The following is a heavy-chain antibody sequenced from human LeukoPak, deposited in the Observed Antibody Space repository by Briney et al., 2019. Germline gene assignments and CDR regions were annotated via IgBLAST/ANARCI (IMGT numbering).Heavy chain of an antibody. CDR2: IYYSGST. J-gene: IGHJ4*02. V-gene: IGHV4-39*07. Sequence: PSETLSLTCSVSGGSISSSSYYWGWIRQPPEKGLEWIGSIYYSGSTYYNPSLKSRVTISVDTSKNQFSLKLSSVTAADTAVYYCAGGSRTMYYFDYWGQGTLVTVSS. D-gene: IGHD1/OR15-1a*01. CDR1: GGSISSSSYY. CDR3: AGGSRTMYYFDY.